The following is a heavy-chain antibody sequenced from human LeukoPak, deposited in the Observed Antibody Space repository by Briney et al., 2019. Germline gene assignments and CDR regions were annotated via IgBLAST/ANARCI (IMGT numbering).Heavy chain of an antibody. CDR3: TRDQTPYY. CDR1: GFTFSSYG. J-gene: IGHJ4*02. CDR2: IRSELYGGTP. Sequence: GGSLRLSCAASGFTFSSYGMHWVRQAPGKGLEWVGFIRSELYGGTPEYAASVKGRFTISRDDSKGIAYLQMNSLKTEDTVVYYCTRDQTPYYWGQGTLVTVSS. V-gene: IGHV3-49*04.